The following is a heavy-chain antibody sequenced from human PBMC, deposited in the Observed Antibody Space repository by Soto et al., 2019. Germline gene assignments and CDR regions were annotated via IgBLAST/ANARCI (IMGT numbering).Heavy chain of an antibody. CDR1: GFTFSSYA. D-gene: IGHD2-2*01. CDR3: ASEPLRYQLLGGFDY. CDR2: ISGSGGST. J-gene: IGHJ4*02. Sequence: GGSLRLSCAASGFTFSSYAMSWVRQAPGKGLEWVSAISGSGGSTYYADSVKGRFTISRDNSKNTLYLQMNSLRAEDTAVYYCASEPLRYQLLGGFDYWGQGTLVTVSS. V-gene: IGHV3-23*01.